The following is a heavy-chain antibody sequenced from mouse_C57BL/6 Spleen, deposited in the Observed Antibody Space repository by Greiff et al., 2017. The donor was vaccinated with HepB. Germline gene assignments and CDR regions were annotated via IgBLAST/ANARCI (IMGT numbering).Heavy chain of an antibody. CDR3: ARIYGSSPDYAMDY. J-gene: IGHJ4*01. CDR2: IWSGGST. V-gene: IGHV2-2*01. D-gene: IGHD1-1*01. CDR1: GFSLTSYG. Sequence: VHLVESGPGLVQPSQSLSITCTVSGFSLTSYGVHWVRQSPGKGLEWLGVIWSGGSTDYNAAFISRLSISKDNSKSQVFFKMNSLQADDTAIYYCARIYGSSPDYAMDYWGQGTSVTVSS.